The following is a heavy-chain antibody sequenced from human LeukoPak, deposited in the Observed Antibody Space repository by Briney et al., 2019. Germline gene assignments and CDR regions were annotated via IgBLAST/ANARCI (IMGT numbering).Heavy chain of an antibody. V-gene: IGHV4-59*08. J-gene: IGHJ5*02. D-gene: IGHD5-18*01. Sequence: SETLSLTCTVSGGSISNYYWNWIRQSPGEGLEWIGYIYYSGSTSYKPSLESRVTISVDTSRNQFSLTLSSVTAADTAVYYCARGTSNTQYSYGYNWLDPWGQGTLVTVSS. CDR2: IYYSGST. CDR3: ARGTSNTQYSYGYNWLDP. CDR1: GGSISNYY.